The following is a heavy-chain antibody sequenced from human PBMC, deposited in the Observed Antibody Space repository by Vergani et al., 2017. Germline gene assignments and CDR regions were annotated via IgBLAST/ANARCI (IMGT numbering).Heavy chain of an antibody. CDR2: ISGSGGST. V-gene: IGHV3-23*01. D-gene: IGHD6-19*01. Sequence: EVQLLESGGGLVQPGGSLRLSCAASGFTFSSYAMSWVRQAPGKGLEWVSAISGSGGSTYYADSVKGRFPISRDNSKNTLYLQMNSLRADETAVYYCAKDKSTVEQWLVTNWFDPWGQGTLVTVSS. J-gene: IGHJ5*02. CDR1: GFTFSSYA. CDR3: AKDKSTVEQWLVTNWFDP.